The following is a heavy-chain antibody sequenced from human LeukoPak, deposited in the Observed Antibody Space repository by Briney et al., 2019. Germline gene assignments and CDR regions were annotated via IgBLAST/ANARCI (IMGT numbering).Heavy chain of an antibody. Sequence: ASVKVSCKASGGTFSSYAISWVRQAPGQGLEWMGRIIPIFGTANYAQKLQGRVTMTTDTSTSTAYMELRSLRSDDTAVYYCAREMYSVVVVPAAQKGDDAFDIWGQGTMVTVSS. J-gene: IGHJ3*02. V-gene: IGHV1-69*05. D-gene: IGHD2-2*01. CDR2: IIPIFGTA. CDR1: GGTFSSYA. CDR3: AREMYSVVVVPAAQKGDDAFDI.